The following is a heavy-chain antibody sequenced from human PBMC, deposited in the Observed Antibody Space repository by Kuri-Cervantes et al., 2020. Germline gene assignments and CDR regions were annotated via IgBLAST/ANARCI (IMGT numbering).Heavy chain of an antibody. CDR1: GFTFSDYY. CDR3: AKDALTYYDILTGPVIGQDWYGMDV. CDR2: MSSSGSTI. V-gene: IGHV3-11*01. J-gene: IGHJ6*02. Sequence: GESLKISCAASGFTFSDYYMSWIRQAPGKGLEWVSYMSSSGSTIYYADSVKGRFTISRDNAKNSLYLQMNSLRAEDTALYYCAKDALTYYDILTGPVIGQDWYGMDVWGQGTTVTVSS. D-gene: IGHD3-9*01.